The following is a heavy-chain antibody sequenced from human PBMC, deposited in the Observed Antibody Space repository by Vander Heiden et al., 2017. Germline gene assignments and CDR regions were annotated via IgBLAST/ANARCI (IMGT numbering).Heavy chain of an antibody. Sequence: EVQLVGSGGGLVQTGGSLRLSCAASGFTFSSYWMHWVRQAPGKGLVWVSRINSDGIVTNYADAVKGRFTISRDNAKNTLYLKMNSLRADDTAVYYCARDLILGATGFGYWGQGTLVTVSS. CDR3: ARDLILGATGFGY. CDR2: INSDGIVT. V-gene: IGHV3-74*01. CDR1: GFTFSSYW. D-gene: IGHD1-26*01. J-gene: IGHJ4*02.